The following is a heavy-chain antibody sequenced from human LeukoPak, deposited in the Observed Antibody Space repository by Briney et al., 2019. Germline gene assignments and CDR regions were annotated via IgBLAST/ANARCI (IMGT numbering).Heavy chain of an antibody. CDR1: GYTFTSYG. CDR2: ISAHNGNT. V-gene: IGHV1-18*01. J-gene: IGHJ4*02. Sequence: ASVKVSCKASGYTFTSYGISWVRQAPGQGLEWMGWISAHNGNTNYAQKLQGRVTMTTDTSTSTAYMELRSLRSDDTAVYYCARDGAVAGTPLNGYWGQGTLVTVSS. D-gene: IGHD6-19*01. CDR3: ARDGAVAGTPLNGY.